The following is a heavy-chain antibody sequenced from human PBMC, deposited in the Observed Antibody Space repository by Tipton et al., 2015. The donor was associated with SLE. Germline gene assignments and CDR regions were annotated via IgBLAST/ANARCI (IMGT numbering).Heavy chain of an antibody. Sequence: GSLRLSCAASGFTFSSYWMSWVRQAPGKGLEWVANIKQDGSEKYYVDSVKGRFTISRDNAKNSLYLQMNSLRAEDTAVYYCASAEDIYDSSGSQGYFDYWGQGTLVTVSS. CDR1: GFTFSSYW. J-gene: IGHJ4*02. CDR2: IKQDGSEK. CDR3: ASAEDIYDSSGSQGYFDY. V-gene: IGHV3-7*01. D-gene: IGHD3-22*01.